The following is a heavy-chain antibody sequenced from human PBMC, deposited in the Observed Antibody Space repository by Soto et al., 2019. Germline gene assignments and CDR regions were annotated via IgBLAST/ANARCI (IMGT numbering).Heavy chain of an antibody. D-gene: IGHD1-1*01. CDR2: IYYHGDT. Sequence: QLQLLESGPGLVKSSETLSLTCTVSGGSIRSALYYWGWIRQPPGQGLEWIGNIYYHGDTYYNPFIQSRVSISVDTSRNQISLRLSYVTAGDTAVYYCARLTLDGTRYFDYWRQGAVVTVSS. CDR3: ARLTLDGTRYFDY. J-gene: IGHJ4*02. V-gene: IGHV4-39*01. CDR1: GGSIRSALYY.